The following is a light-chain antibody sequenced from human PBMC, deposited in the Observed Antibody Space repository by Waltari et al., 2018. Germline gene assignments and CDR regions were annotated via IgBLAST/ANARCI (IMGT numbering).Light chain of an antibody. CDR2: QDN. CDR3: LSYDSSLSAWG. J-gene: IGLJ2*01. CDR1: SSNLGGYY. V-gene: IGLV1-40*01. Sequence: QSVLTQPPSVSGAPGQRVTISCTGSSSNLGGYYVSWYQQLPGATPKLLIYQDNKRPSGVSDRLSGSKSGTSASLTITGLQTEDEADYYCLSYDSSLSAWGFGGGTRLTVL.